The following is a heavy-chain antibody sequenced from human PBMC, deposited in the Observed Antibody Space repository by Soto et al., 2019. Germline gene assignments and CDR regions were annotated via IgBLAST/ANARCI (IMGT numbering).Heavy chain of an antibody. CDR3: AKVPRDFDCLLELDYFDY. CDR2: ISAAGGTT. D-gene: IGHD3-9*01. CDR1: GFTFDTKG. Sequence: GRSLRLSCAAAGFTFDTKGMTWVRQAPGKGLEWVSAISAAGGTTYYADPVKGRFTISRDNSKNMLYLQMNSPRAEDTAVYYCAKVPRDFDCLLELDYFDYWGQGTPVTVSS. V-gene: IGHV3-23*01. J-gene: IGHJ4*02.